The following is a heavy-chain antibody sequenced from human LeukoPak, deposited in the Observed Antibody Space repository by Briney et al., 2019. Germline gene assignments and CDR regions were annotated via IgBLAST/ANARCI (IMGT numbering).Heavy chain of an antibody. CDR3: ARVYRFAFDN. Sequence: GGSLRLSCAASGFIFSDYSMNWVRQAPGKGLEWISYVGIDSGNTKYADSVKGRFTISGDNAKKSLYLQMNSLRVEDTAVYYCARVYRFAFDNWGQGTLVTVSS. CDR1: GFIFSDYS. CDR2: VGIDSGNT. J-gene: IGHJ4*02. V-gene: IGHV3-21*05.